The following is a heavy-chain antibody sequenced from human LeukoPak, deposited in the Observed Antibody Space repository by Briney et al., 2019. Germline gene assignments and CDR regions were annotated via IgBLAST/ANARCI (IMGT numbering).Heavy chain of an antibody. Sequence: PGGSLRLSCAASGFTFSDYGMHWVRQAPGKGLEWVAFIRNDGSNEYYPDSVEGRFTISRDNSRNMLYLQMNSLRPEDTAVYYCAKGGSASHNWFDPWGQGTLVTVSS. J-gene: IGHJ5*02. CDR2: IRNDGSNE. V-gene: IGHV3-30*02. CDR1: GFTFSDYG. D-gene: IGHD2-15*01. CDR3: AKGGSASHNWFDP.